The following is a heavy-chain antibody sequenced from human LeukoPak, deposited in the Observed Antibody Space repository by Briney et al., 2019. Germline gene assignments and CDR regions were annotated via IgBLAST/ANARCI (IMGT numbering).Heavy chain of an antibody. CDR3: AGTQNYDFWSGTATFDP. CDR2: ISISSTTI. V-gene: IGHV3-48*01. CDR1: GFSFSSYS. J-gene: IGHJ5*02. Sequence: GGSLRLSCAASGFSFSSYSMNWIRQAPGKGLEWVSHISISSTTIYYADSVRGRFTISRDNSKNTLYLQMNSLRAEDTAVYYCAGTQNYDFWSGTATFDPWGQGTLVTVSS. D-gene: IGHD3-3*01.